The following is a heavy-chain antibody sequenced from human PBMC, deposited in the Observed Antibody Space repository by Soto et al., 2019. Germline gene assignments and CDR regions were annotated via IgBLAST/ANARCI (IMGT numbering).Heavy chain of an antibody. Sequence: GGSLRLSCAASGFTISSNYISWGRQAPGKGLEWVSVIYSGGSTYYADSVKGRFTISRDNSKNTLYLQRNSLRAEDTAVCYCAREVLDYYDSSGYGAFDYWGQGTLVTVS. J-gene: IGHJ4*02. CDR1: GFTISSNY. CDR3: AREVLDYYDSSGYGAFDY. D-gene: IGHD3-22*01. V-gene: IGHV3-53*01. CDR2: IYSGGST.